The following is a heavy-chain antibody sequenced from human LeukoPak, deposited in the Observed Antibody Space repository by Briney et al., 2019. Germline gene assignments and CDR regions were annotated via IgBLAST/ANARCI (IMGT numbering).Heavy chain of an antibody. CDR1: GYTFTGYY. J-gene: IGHJ5*02. Sequence: ASVKVSCKASGYTFTGYYMHWVRQAPGQGLEWMGWINPNSGGTNYAQKFQGRVTMIRDTSISTAYMELSRLRSDDTAAYYCARDYPIPHLRYFDWLHWFDPWGQGTLVTVSS. V-gene: IGHV1-2*02. CDR3: ARDYPIPHLRYFDWLHWFDP. D-gene: IGHD3-9*01. CDR2: INPNSGGT.